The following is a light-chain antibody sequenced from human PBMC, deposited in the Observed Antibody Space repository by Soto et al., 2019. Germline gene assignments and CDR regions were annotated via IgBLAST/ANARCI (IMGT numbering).Light chain of an antibody. CDR3: YQYYDCRRK. Sequence: VMTPSPATLSVSPGERATLSCRASQGFNSNIAYCQKNPGHAPSLLSHDASPRATSIPSRFSGSSSGTEFTLANDSLQSEDFAIYYFYQYYDCRRKLGQGTKV. V-gene: IGKV3-15*01. CDR2: DAS. J-gene: IGKJ1*01. CDR1: QGFNSN.